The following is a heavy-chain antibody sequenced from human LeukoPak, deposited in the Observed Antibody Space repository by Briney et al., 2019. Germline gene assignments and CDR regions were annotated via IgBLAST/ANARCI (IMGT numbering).Heavy chain of an antibody. J-gene: IGHJ4*02. V-gene: IGHV3-30-3*02. Sequence: GGSLRLSCAASGFTFSSYAMHWVRQAPGKGLEWVAVISYDGSNKYYADSVKGRFTISRDNSKNTLYLQMNSLRAEDTAVYYCTKYAPPTTVATRFFDSWGQGTLVTVSS. D-gene: IGHD4-23*01. CDR1: GFTFSSYA. CDR2: ISYDGSNK. CDR3: TKYAPPTTVATRFFDS.